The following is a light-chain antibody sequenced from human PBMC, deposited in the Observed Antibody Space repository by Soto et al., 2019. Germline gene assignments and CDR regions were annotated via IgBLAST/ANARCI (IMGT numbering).Light chain of an antibody. J-gene: IGLJ2*01. V-gene: IGLV1-44*01. CDR3: ATWDDSLNGLI. CDR2: SNN. CDR1: SYNIKTNG. Sequence: QAVVTQPPSASGTPGQRVTISCSGGSYNIKTNGVSWYQQVPGAAPKLLIYSNNQRPSGAPDRFTGSKSGTSASLAIAGLQSEDEATYHCATWDDSLNGLIFGGGTKLTVL.